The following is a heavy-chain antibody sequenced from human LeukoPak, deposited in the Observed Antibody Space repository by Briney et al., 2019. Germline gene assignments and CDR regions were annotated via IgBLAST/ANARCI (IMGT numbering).Heavy chain of an antibody. D-gene: IGHD4-23*01. CDR3: ARFDSYGGQYYFDY. CDR1: GFTFSSYA. V-gene: IGHV3-23*01. CDR2: ISDDFGT. Sequence: GGSLRLSCAASGFTFSSYAMSFLRRAPGKGLEWVSAISDDFGTYHADSVKGRFTISRDNSRNTLYLQMTSLRAEDTAVYYCARFDSYGGQYYFDYWGQGTLVTVSS. J-gene: IGHJ4*02.